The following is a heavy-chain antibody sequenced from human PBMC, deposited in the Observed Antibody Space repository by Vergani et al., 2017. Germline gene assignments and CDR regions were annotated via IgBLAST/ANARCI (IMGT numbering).Heavy chain of an antibody. Sequence: EVQLVESGGGLVQPGRSLRLSCAASGFTFDDYAMHWVRQAPGKGLEWVSGISWNSGSIGYADSVKGRFTISRDNAKNTLYLQMNSLKTEDTAVYYCTTLGGPDFDYWGQGTLVTVSS. D-gene: IGHD1-26*01. CDR1: GFTFDDYA. J-gene: IGHJ4*02. V-gene: IGHV3-9*01. CDR3: TTLGGPDFDY. CDR2: ISWNSGSI.